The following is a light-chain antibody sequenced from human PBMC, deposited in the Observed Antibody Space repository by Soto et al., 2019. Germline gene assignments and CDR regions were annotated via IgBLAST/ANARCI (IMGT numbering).Light chain of an antibody. Sequence: EIVLTQSPASPSLSPGERATLSCRASQSVSSYLAWYQQKTGQAPRLLIYDASNRATGIPARFSCSGCGTDFTLTISSLEPEDFAVYYCQQRSNWPPITFGQGTRLEIK. CDR1: QSVSSY. J-gene: IGKJ5*01. CDR3: QQRSNWPPIT. V-gene: IGKV3-11*01. CDR2: DAS.